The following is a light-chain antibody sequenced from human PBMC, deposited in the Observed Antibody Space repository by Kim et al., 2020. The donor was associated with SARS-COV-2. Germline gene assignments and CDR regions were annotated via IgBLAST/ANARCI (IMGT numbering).Light chain of an antibody. CDR3: QVWDSSSYHQV. Sequence: SYELTQPPSVSVAPGQTARITCGGSNIGSKSVHWHQQKVGQAPVLVIYFDTDRPSGIPDRFSGSNSGNTATLTISRVDAGDEADYYCQVWDSSSYHQVFG. CDR2: FDT. V-gene: IGLV3-21*04. J-gene: IGLJ2*01. CDR1: NIGSKS.